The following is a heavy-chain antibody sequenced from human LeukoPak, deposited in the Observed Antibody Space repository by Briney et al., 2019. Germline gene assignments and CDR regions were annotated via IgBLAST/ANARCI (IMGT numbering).Heavy chain of an antibody. D-gene: IGHD2-15*01. CDR1: GFTFSNYW. Sequence: EGSLRLSCAASGFTFSNYWMSWVRQAPGKGLEWVANIKQDGSEKYYVDSVKGRFTISRDNAKNSLYLQMNSLRAADTAVYFCARVGFQNILLWPYDYWGQGTLVTVSS. V-gene: IGHV3-7*01. J-gene: IGHJ4*02. CDR2: IKQDGSEK. CDR3: ARVGFQNILLWPYDY.